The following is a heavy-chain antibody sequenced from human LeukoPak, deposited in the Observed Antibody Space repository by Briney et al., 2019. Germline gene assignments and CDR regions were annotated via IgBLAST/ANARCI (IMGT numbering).Heavy chain of an antibody. J-gene: IGHJ5*02. CDR1: GFTFSGCA. V-gene: IGHV3-73*01. CDR2: IDKKDNFHAT. CDR3: TRDSGTYNWLDP. Sequence: GGSLKLSCAASGFTFSGCAIHWVRQSSGKGLEWVGRIDKKDNFHATAYAASVQGRFSISRDDSKNTAFLHMNSLKTEDMALYYCTRDSGTYNWLDPWGQGTLVTVSS. D-gene: IGHD1-26*01.